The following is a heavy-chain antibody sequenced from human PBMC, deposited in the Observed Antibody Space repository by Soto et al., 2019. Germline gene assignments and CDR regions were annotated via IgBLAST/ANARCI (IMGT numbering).Heavy chain of an antibody. V-gene: IGHV4-34*01. CDR2: INHSGST. CDR1: CGSFSGYY. CDR3: ASPIDDYGDYVFDY. D-gene: IGHD4-17*01. Sequence: SETLSLTCAVYCGSFSGYYWSWIRQPPGKGLEWIGEINHSGSTNYNPSLKSRVTISVDTSKNQFSLKLSSVTAADTAVYYCASPIDDYGDYVFDYWGQGTLVTVSS. J-gene: IGHJ4*02.